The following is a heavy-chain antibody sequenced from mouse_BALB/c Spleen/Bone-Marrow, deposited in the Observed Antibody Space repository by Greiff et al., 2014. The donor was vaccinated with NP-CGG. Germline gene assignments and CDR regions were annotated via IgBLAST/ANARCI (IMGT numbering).Heavy chain of an antibody. J-gene: IGHJ2*01. CDR1: GFDFRRYW. Sequence: DVMLVESGGGLVQPGGSLKLSCAASGFDFRRYWMSWVRQAPGKGLEWIGEINPGSSTINYTPSLKDKFIISRDNAKNTLYLQMSKVRSEDTALYYCARLGYYGYFVDWGQGTTFTVPS. D-gene: IGHD2-3*01. V-gene: IGHV4-1*02. CDR2: INPGSSTI. CDR3: ARLGYYGYFVD.